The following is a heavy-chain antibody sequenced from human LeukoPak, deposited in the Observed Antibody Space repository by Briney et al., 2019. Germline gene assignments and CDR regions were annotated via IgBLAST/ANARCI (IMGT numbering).Heavy chain of an antibody. J-gene: IGHJ1*01. CDR3: ASAREYCGGAECYEYFQH. V-gene: IGHV3-53*01. CDR2: LYSGGSA. D-gene: IGHD2-21*01. CDR1: GLTVGTNS. Sequence: PGGSLRLSCAASGLTVGTNSMSWVRRSPGKGLEWVSVLYSGGSAYYADSVNGRFTISRDNSRNTLFLQMSSLRAEDTALYYCASAREYCGGAECYEYFQHWGQGTLVTVSS.